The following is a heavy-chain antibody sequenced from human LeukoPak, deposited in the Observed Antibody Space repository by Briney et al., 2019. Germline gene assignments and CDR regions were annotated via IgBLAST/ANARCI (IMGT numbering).Heavy chain of an antibody. V-gene: IGHV3-48*03. D-gene: IGHD3-10*01. Sequence: PGGSLRLSCAASGFTLSSYEMNWVRQAPGKGLEWVSYTSSSGSTIYYADSVEGRFTTSRDNAKNSLYLQMNSLRAEDTAVYYCASAYYGSGSYYNVWGQGTLVTVSS. CDR1: GFTLSSYE. CDR2: TSSSGSTI. CDR3: ASAYYGSGSYYNV. J-gene: IGHJ4*02.